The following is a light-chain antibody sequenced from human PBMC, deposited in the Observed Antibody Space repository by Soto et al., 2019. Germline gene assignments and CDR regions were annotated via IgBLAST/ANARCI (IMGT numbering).Light chain of an antibody. J-gene: IGLJ2*01. CDR3: SAWDGSLSGRV. CDR1: SSNIGSNY. Sequence: QSVLTQSPSASGTPGQRVTISCSGSSSNIGSNYVYWYRQLPGTAPKLLIYSDTPRPSGVPDRFSGSKSGTSASLAISGLRSEDEADYYCSAWDGSLSGRVFGGGTKVTVL. CDR2: SDT. V-gene: IGLV1-47*02.